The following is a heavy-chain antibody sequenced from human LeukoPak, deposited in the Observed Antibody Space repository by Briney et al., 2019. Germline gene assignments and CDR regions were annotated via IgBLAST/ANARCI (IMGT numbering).Heavy chain of an antibody. Sequence: KTGGSLRLSCAAPGFTFSDDSMNWVRQAPGKGLEWVSSITRSNSHKYYADSVKGRFTISRDNAKNSLYLQMNSLRAEDTAVYYCVRACGGDCYLGDYWGQGSLVTVSS. CDR3: VRACGGDCYLGDY. V-gene: IGHV3-21*01. D-gene: IGHD2-21*02. CDR1: GFTFSDDS. CDR2: ITRSNSHK. J-gene: IGHJ4*02.